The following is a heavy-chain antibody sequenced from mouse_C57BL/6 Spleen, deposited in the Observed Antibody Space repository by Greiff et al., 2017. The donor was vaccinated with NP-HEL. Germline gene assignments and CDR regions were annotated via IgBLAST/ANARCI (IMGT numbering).Heavy chain of an antibody. CDR2: IHPSDSDT. CDR1: GYTFTSYW. Sequence: VQLQQSGAELVKPGASVKVSCKASGYTFTSYWMHWVKQRPGQGLEWIGRIHPSDSDTNYNQKFKGKATLTVDTSSNTVYLQLSSLTSEDTAIYYCAREDDYDVGFAYWGQGTLVTVSA. CDR3: AREDDYDVGFAY. D-gene: IGHD2-4*01. V-gene: IGHV1-74*01. J-gene: IGHJ3*01.